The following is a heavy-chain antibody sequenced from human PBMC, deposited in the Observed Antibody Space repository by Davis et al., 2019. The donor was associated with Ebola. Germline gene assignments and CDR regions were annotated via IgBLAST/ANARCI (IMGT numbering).Heavy chain of an antibody. V-gene: IGHV1-18*01. CDR3: ARDSVIAAAGWGLVDY. D-gene: IGHD6-13*01. J-gene: IGHJ4*02. CDR1: GYTFTSHG. Sequence: SVTVSCKASGYTFTSHGNSWVRQAPGQGLEWMGWTSAYNGNTNYAQKLQGRVTMTTDTSTSTAYMELRSLRSDDTAVYYCARDSVIAAAGWGLVDYWGQGTLVTVSS. CDR2: TSAYNGNT.